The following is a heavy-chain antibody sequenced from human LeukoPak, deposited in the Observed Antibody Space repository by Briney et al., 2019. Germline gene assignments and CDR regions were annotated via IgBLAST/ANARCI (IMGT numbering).Heavy chain of an antibody. V-gene: IGHV4-39*07. Sequence: SETLSLTCTVSGGSISSSSYYWGWIRQPPGKGLEWIGEINHSGSTNYNPSLKSRVTISVDTSKNQFSLKLSSVTAADTAVYYCARAPTREDYFDYWGQGTLVTVSS. J-gene: IGHJ4*02. CDR3: ARAPTREDYFDY. CDR2: INHSGST. CDR1: GGSISSSSYY.